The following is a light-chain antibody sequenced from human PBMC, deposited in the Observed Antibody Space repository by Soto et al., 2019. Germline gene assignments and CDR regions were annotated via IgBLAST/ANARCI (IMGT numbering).Light chain of an antibody. J-gene: IGKJ1*01. CDR2: DAS. CDR3: QQYNNWPPWT. CDR1: QSISDW. Sequence: DIQMTQSPSSLSASVGDRVTITFRASQSISDWLAWYQQKPGKAPKILIYDASSLESGVPSRFSGSGSGTEFTLTISSLQSEDLAVYYCQQYNNWPPWTFGQGTKVDIK. V-gene: IGKV1-5*01.